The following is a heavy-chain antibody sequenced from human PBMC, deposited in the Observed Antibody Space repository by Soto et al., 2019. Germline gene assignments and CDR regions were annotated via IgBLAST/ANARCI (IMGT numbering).Heavy chain of an antibody. CDR3: AISQDRGGRTTLIY. CDR1: GFTFDDNA. D-gene: IGHD3-16*01. J-gene: IGHJ1*01. Sequence: LRLSCAVSGFTFDDNAMHWVRQAPEKGLEWVSGINWKSDIGYADSVKGRFTISRDNAGNSLYLQMNSLRAEDTALYYCAISQDRGGRTTLIYRGQRTQVTVSS. V-gene: IGHV3-9*01. CDR2: INWKSDI.